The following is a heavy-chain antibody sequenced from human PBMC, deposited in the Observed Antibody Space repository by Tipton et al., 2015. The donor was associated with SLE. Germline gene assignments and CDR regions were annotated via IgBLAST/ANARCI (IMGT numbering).Heavy chain of an antibody. J-gene: IGHJ5*02. CDR2: IYHYGST. V-gene: IGHV4-38-2*02. Sequence: TLSLTCAVSGYSISSGYYWGWIRQPPGKGLEWIGSIYHYGSTYYNPSLKSRVTISVDTSKNQFSLKLSSVTAADTAVYYCAREGSSWSDWFDPWGQGTLVTVSS. D-gene: IGHD6-13*01. CDR3: AREGSSWSDWFDP. CDR1: GYSISSGYY.